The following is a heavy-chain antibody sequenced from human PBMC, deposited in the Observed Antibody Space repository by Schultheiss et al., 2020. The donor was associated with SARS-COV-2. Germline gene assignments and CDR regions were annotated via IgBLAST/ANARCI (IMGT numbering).Heavy chain of an antibody. Sequence: SQTLSLTCTVSGGSISSGGYYWSWIRQHPGKGLEWIGYIYYSVSTYYNPSLKSRVTISVDTYKNQFSLKLSSVTAADTAVYYCARTIRITIFGVVQYFDYWGEGTLVNVSS. CDR3: ARTIRITIFGVVQYFDY. D-gene: IGHD3-3*01. J-gene: IGHJ4*02. CDR1: GGSISSGGYY. V-gene: IGHV4-31*03. CDR2: IYYSVST.